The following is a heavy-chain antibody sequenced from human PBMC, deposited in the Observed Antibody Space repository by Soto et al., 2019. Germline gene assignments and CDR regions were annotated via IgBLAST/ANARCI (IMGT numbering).Heavy chain of an antibody. V-gene: IGHV4-31*03. CDR1: GDSISSGGHY. J-gene: IGHJ5*02. CDR3: ARGSFHPPAGNLGGLFDP. Sequence: PSETLSLTCTVSGDSISSGGHYWIWIRQHPGEGLEWIGFIYYSGSASYNPSLKSRLTISVHTSENQFSLKLTPVTAADTAIYFCARGSFHPPAGNLGGLFDPWGQGILVTVSS. CDR2: IYYSGSA. D-gene: IGHD3-10*01.